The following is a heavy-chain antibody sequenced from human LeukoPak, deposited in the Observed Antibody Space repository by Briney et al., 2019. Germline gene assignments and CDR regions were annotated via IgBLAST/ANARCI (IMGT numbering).Heavy chain of an antibody. CDR2: IYYSGST. V-gene: IGHV4-39*01. J-gene: IGHJ5*02. D-gene: IGHD1-26*01. Sequence: SETLSLTCTVSGGSISSSSYYWGWIRQPPGKGLEWIGSIYYSGSTYYNPSLKSRVTISVDTSKNQFSLKLSSVTAADTAVYYCARSPHLQKSVGASNWFDPWGQGTLVTVSS. CDR1: GGSISSSSYY. CDR3: ARSPHLQKSVGASNWFDP.